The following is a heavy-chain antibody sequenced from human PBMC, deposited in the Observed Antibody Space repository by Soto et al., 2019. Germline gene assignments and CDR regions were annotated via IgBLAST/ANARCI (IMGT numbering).Heavy chain of an antibody. Sequence: ASVKVSCKASGGTFSSYTISWVRQAPGQGLEWMGRIIPILGIANYAQKFQGRVTITADKSTSTAYMELSSLRSEDTAVYYCAAASLVPAAPPEYWGQGTLVTVSS. V-gene: IGHV1-69*02. J-gene: IGHJ4*02. CDR1: GGTFSSYT. CDR2: IIPILGIA. D-gene: IGHD2-2*01. CDR3: AAASLVPAAPPEY.